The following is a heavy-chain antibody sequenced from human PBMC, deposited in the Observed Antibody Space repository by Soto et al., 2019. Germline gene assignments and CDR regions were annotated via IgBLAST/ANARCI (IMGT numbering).Heavy chain of an antibody. V-gene: IGHV1-69*12. CDR1: GGTFSSYA. D-gene: IGHD3-22*01. CDR3: ARGHYYDSHLHFDY. Sequence: QVQLVQSGAEVKKPGSSVKVSCKASGGTFSSYAISWVRQAPEQGLEWMGGIIPIFGTEDYAQKFQGRVKITADESTSTAYMELSSLRSEDSAVYDCARGHYYDSHLHFDYWGQGTLVTVSS. CDR2: IIPIFGTE. J-gene: IGHJ4*02.